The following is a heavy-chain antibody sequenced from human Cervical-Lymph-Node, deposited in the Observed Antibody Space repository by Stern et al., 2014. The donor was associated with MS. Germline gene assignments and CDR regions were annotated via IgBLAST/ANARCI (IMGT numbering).Heavy chain of an antibody. CDR2: ISYDGGNR. Sequence: VQLVESGGGVVRPGRSLRLSCLASGFTFSSYGMHWVRQAPGKGLAWGGVISYDGGNRYYGDSVKGRFTISRDNSQNMLYLQMDGLRGDDTAVYYCAKGGSSFSLAEYLQHWGQGTLVAVSS. CDR1: GFTFSSYG. J-gene: IGHJ1*01. D-gene: IGHD6-13*01. CDR3: AKGGSSFSLAEYLQH. V-gene: IGHV3-30*18.